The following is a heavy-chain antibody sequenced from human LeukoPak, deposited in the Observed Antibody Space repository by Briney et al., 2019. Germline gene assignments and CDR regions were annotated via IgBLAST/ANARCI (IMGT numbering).Heavy chain of an antibody. D-gene: IGHD3-22*01. CDR3: AKDLPSLYYYDSSGYYDY. Sequence: GGSLRLSCAASGFTFSSYAMTWVRQAPDKGLEWVSAISGSGGSTYYADSVKGRFTISRDNSKNTLYLQMNSLRAEDTAVYYCAKDLPSLYYYDSSGYYDYWGQGTLVTVSS. CDR2: ISGSGGST. J-gene: IGHJ4*02. CDR1: GFTFSSYA. V-gene: IGHV3-23*01.